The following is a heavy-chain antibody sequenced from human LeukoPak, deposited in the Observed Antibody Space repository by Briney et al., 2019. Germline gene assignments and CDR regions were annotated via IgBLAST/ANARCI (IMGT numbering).Heavy chain of an antibody. D-gene: IGHD3-22*01. V-gene: IGHV4-59*04. J-gene: IGHJ4*02. CDR3: ARRPKGYDSSGYYLN. CDR2: IYYSGST. CDR1: GGSISSYY. Sequence: SETLSLTCTASGGSISSYYWSWIRQPPGEGLEWIGYIYYSGSTYYNPSLKSRVTIFVDTSKNQFSLKLSSVTAADTAVYYCARRPKGYDSSGYYLNWGQGTLVTVSS.